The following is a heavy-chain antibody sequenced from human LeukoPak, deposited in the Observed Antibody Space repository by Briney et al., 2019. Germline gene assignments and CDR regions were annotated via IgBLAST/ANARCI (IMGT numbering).Heavy chain of an antibody. D-gene: IGHD6-13*01. CDR2: ISYDGSNK. J-gene: IGHJ2*01. CDR3: AKSWQQLVHRLGYFDL. V-gene: IGHV3-30*18. CDR1: GFTFSSYS. Sequence: GGSLRLSCAASGFTFSSYSMNWVRQAPGKGLEWVAVISYDGSNKYYVDSVKGRFTISRDNSKNTLYLQMNSLRADDTAVYYCAKSWQQLVHRLGYFDLWGRGTLVTVSS.